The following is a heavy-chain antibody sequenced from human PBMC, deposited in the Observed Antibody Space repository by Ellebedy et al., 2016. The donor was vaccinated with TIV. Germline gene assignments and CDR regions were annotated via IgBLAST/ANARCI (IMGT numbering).Heavy chain of an antibody. V-gene: IGHV4-39*07. CDR2: IYYSGST. D-gene: IGHD5-12*01. CDR3: ARFVRATKAFDI. J-gene: IGHJ3*02. Sequence: MPSETLSLICTVSGGSISSSSYYWGWIRLPPGKGLEWIGNIYYSGSTYYNPSLQSRVTISVDTSKNQFSLRLNSVTAADTAVYYCARFVRATKAFDIWGQGTMVTVSS. CDR1: GGSISSSSYY.